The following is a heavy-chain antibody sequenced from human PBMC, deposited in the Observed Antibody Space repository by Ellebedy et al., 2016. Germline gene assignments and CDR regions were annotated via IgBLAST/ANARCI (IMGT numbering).Heavy chain of an antibody. CDR1: GITFSSYV. CDR3: AKDRDDDGDYVFDS. J-gene: IGHJ4*02. D-gene: IGHD4-17*01. CDR2: ISRSGDST. V-gene: IGHV3-23*01. Sequence: GGSLRLSXTASGITFSSYVMSWVRQAPGKGLKWVSGISRSGDSTYYADSVKGRFTISRDNPKNTLYLQMNSLRAEDTAVYYCAKDRDDDGDYVFDSWGQGTLVTVSS.